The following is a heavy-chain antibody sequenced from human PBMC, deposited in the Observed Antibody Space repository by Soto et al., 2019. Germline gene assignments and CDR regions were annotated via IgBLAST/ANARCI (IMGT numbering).Heavy chain of an antibody. J-gene: IGHJ5*02. V-gene: IGHV1-69*13. CDR1: GGTFSSYA. CDR2: IIPIFGTA. Sequence: ASVKVSCKASGGTFSSYAISWVRQAPGQGLEWMGGIIPIFGTANYAQKFQGRVTITADESTSTAYMELSSLRSEDTAVYYCARDSYSGISLGQGLGWFDPWGQGTLVTV. D-gene: IGHD1-26*01. CDR3: ARDSYSGISLGQGLGWFDP.